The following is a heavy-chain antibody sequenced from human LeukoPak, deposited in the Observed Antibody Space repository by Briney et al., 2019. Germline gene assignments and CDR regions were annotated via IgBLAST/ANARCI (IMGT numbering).Heavy chain of an antibody. V-gene: IGHV4-30-4*01. CDR2: IYYSGST. Sequence: SETLSLTCTVSGGSISSGDYYWSWIRQPPGKGLEWIGYIYYSGSTYYNPSLKSRVTISVDTSKNQFSLKLSSVTAADTAVYYCARAEDILLWFGELLGPAAFDIWGQGTMVTVSS. J-gene: IGHJ3*02. CDR3: ARAEDILLWFGELLGPAAFDI. CDR1: GGSISSGDYY. D-gene: IGHD3-10*01.